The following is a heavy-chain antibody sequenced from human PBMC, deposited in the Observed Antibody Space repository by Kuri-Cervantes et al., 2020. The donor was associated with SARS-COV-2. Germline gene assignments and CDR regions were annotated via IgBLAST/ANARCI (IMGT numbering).Heavy chain of an antibody. Sequence: GGSLRLSCAASGFTFSSYSMNWVRQAPGKGLEWVSSISSSSSYIYYADSVKGRFTISRDNAKNSLYLQMNSLRAEDTAVYYCARDSSIAARHYDPFDYWGQGTLVTVSS. J-gene: IGHJ4*02. CDR1: GFTFSSYS. D-gene: IGHD6-6*01. CDR2: ISSSSSYI. V-gene: IGHV3-21*01. CDR3: ARDSSIAARHYDPFDY.